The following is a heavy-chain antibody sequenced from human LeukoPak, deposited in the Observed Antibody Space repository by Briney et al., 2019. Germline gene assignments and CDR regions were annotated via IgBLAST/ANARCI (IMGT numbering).Heavy chain of an antibody. CDR1: GFTFSRYG. Sequence: PGGSLRLSCAASGFTFSRYGMNWVRQAPGKGLEWVSSISSSSSYIYYADSVKGRFTISRDNAKNSLYLQMNSLRAEDTAVYYCARDRHYYDSSGYYVFDYWGQGTLVTVSS. V-gene: IGHV3-21*04. J-gene: IGHJ4*02. CDR3: ARDRHYYDSSGYYVFDY. D-gene: IGHD3-22*01. CDR2: ISSSSSYI.